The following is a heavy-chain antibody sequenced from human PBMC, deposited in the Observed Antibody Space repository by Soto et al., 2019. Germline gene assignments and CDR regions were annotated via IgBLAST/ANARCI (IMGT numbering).Heavy chain of an antibody. CDR3: ATKRQYTWDY. J-gene: IGHJ4*02. Sequence: SETLSLTCAVSGGSTSTINRRRWARHHPGEGLEWIGEMYHSGSTNYNPSLKSRATIAVDKSKNQXALKLSSVTAGATAVYYCATKRQYTWDYSAPGTFLTVCS. CDR2: MYHSGST. V-gene: IGHV4-4*02. D-gene: IGHD6-6*01. CDR1: GGSTSTINR.